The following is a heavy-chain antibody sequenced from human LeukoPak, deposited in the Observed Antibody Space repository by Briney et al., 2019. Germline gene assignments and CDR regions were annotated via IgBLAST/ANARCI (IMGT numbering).Heavy chain of an antibody. Sequence: SVKVSCKASGGTFSSYAISWVRQAPGQGLEWMGRIIPILGIANYAQKFQGRVTITADKSTSTAYMELSSLRSEDTAVYYCAASTFSSGSYYWFDYWGQGTLVTVSS. J-gene: IGHJ4*02. CDR2: IIPILGIA. V-gene: IGHV1-69*04. D-gene: IGHD1-26*01. CDR1: GGTFSSYA. CDR3: AASTFSSGSYYWFDY.